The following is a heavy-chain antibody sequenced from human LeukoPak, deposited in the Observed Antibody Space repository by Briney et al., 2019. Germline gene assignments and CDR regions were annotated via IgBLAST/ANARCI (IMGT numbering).Heavy chain of an antibody. CDR3: ASKVAGHWFDP. V-gene: IGHV3-23*01. CDR1: GFTFSTYA. CDR2: ISGSGGST. J-gene: IGHJ5*02. Sequence: GGSLRLSCAASGFTFSTYAMSWVRQTPEKGLEWVSAISGSGGSTYYADSVKGRFTISRDNSKNTLYLQMNGLRAEDTAVYYCASKVAGHWFDPWGQGTLVTVSS. D-gene: IGHD6-19*01.